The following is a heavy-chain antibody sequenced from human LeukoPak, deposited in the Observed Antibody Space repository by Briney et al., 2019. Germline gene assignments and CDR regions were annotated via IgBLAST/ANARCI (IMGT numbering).Heavy chain of an antibody. D-gene: IGHD2-15*01. CDR3: ASRAHCSGGSCYGNWFDP. J-gene: IGHJ5*02. V-gene: IGHV4-59*11. Sequence: PSETLSLTCTVSGGSFSSHYWSWIRQSPGKGLEWIGYISYSGITNYNPSLKSRVTISVDTSKNHFSLRLSSVTAADTAVYYCASRAHCSGGSCYGNWFDPWGQGTLVTVSS. CDR2: ISYSGIT. CDR1: GGSFSSHY.